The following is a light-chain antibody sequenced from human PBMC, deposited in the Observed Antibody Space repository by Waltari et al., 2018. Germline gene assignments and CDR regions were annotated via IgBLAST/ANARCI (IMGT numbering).Light chain of an antibody. V-gene: IGKV3-20*01. J-gene: IGKJ1*01. CDR1: QSVSSSY. CDR2: GAS. CDR3: QQYGTSPGT. Sequence: EIVLTQSPGTLSLSPGERATLSCRASQSVSSSYLAWYQQKPGQAPRLLIYGASSRATGNPDRFSGSGSGTDFPLTISRLEPEDFAVYYCQQYGTSPGTFGQGTKVEIK.